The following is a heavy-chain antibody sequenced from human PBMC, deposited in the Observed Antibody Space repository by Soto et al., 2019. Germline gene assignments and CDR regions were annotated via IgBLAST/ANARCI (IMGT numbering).Heavy chain of an antibody. Sequence: GGSLRLSCAASGFTFSIYWMHWGRQAPGKGPVWVSRIDNAGSSARYADSVKGRFTISRDNAKNTVYLQMNSLRAEDTAVYYCTRVGGSVSGMDVWGQGPTVTVSS. CDR3: TRVGGSVSGMDV. D-gene: IGHD1-26*01. V-gene: IGHV3-74*01. CDR1: GFTFSIYW. J-gene: IGHJ6*02. CDR2: IDNAGSSA.